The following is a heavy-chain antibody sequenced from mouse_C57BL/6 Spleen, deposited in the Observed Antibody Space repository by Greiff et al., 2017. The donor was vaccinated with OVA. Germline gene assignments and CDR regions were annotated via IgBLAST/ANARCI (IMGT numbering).Heavy chain of an antibody. J-gene: IGHJ1*03. D-gene: IGHD1-1*01. V-gene: IGHV3-1*01. CDR1: GYSITSGYD. Sequence: EVQLQESGPGMVKPSQSLSLTCTVTGYSITSGYDWHWIRHFPGNKLEWMGYISYSGSTNYNPSLKSRISITHATSKNHFFLKLNSVTTEDTATYYCARNYYGSSDWYFDVWGTGTTVTVSS. CDR3: ARNYYGSSDWYFDV. CDR2: ISYSGST.